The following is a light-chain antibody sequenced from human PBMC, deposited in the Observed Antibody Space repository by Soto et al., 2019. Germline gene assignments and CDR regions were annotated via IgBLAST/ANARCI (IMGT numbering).Light chain of an antibody. J-gene: IGKJ1*01. Sequence: EIVLTQSPATLSLSPGERATLSCRASQSLSSYLAWYQQKPGQAPRLLIYDASNRATGIPARFSGSGSGTDFTLTISSLEPEDFAVYYCQQYGSPPQTFGQGTKVEI. CDR2: DAS. CDR1: QSLSSY. V-gene: IGKV3-11*01. CDR3: QQYGSPPQT.